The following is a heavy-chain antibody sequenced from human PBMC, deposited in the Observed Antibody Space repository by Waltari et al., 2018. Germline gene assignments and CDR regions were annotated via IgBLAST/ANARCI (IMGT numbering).Heavy chain of an antibody. D-gene: IGHD2-2*01. J-gene: IGHJ3*01. Sequence: EVQLVESGGGLVQPGGSLRPSCAASGFTFNSSCMSWVRRAPGKRLKGVAKIKDDGREKYYVDSVKGRFTISRDNATHSLYLPMNRLRAEDTAVYSCARDSVLCNRISCRGDACDLWGQGTMVTVSS. CDR2: IKDDGREK. V-gene: IGHV3-7*01. CDR1: GFTFNSSC. CDR3: ARDSVLCNRISCRGDACDL.